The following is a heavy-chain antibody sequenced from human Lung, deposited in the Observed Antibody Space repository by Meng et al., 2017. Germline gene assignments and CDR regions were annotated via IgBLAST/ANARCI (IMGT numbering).Heavy chain of an antibody. Sequence: QVQLAQWGARLLNPSEPLSLTCVVSGGSFSDYYWSWIRQPPGKGLEWIGEINHSGSTNYNPSLESRATISVDTSQNNLSLKLSSVTAADSAVYYCARGPTTMAHDFDYWGQGTLVTVSS. CDR1: GGSFSDYY. J-gene: IGHJ4*02. D-gene: IGHD4-11*01. CDR2: INHSGST. CDR3: ARGPTTMAHDFDY. V-gene: IGHV4-34*01.